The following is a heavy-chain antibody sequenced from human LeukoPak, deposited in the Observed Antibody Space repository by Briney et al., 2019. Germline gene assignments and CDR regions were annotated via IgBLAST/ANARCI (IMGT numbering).Heavy chain of an antibody. Sequence: GGSLRLSCAASGFKFDDYAIHWVRQAPGKGLEWLSIISYHGNFMDYADSVKGRFTISRDNVKNSLYLQMNSLRPEDTAFYYCAKVRGTYSSGFYFDSWGQGTLVTVSS. D-gene: IGHD6-19*01. CDR3: AKVRGTYSSGFYFDS. CDR1: GFKFDDYA. CDR2: ISYHGNFM. J-gene: IGHJ4*02. V-gene: IGHV3-9*01.